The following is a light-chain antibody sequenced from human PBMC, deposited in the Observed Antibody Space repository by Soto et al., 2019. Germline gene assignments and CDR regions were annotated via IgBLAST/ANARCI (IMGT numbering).Light chain of an antibody. Sequence: QSVLTQPASVSGSPGQSITISCTGASSDVGNCNCVSWYQQHPGKAPKLMIYEVSNRPSGVSDRFSGSKAGNTASLTISGLQAEDEADYYCSSYAGSSNVFGTGTKLTVL. V-gene: IGLV2-14*01. CDR2: EVS. CDR1: SSDVGNCNC. J-gene: IGLJ1*01. CDR3: SSYAGSSNV.